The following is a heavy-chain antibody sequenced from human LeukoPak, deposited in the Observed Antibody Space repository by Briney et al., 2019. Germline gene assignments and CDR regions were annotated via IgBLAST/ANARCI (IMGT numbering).Heavy chain of an antibody. CDR2: INWDGGST. D-gene: IGHD2-2*02. CDR1: GFNFKDYT. V-gene: IGHV3-43*01. CDR3: TKGSNTWPSLFDY. Sequence: PGGSLRLSCAASGFNFKDYTMHWVRQTPGKGLEWVSLINWDGGSTYYADSVKGRFAISRDNNKNSLYLQMTSLRTEDTALYYCTKGSNTWPSLFDYWGQGTLVTLSS. J-gene: IGHJ4*02.